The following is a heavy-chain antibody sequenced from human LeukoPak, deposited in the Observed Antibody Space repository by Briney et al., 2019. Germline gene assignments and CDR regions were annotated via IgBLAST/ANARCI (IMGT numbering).Heavy chain of an antibody. CDR3: ARDLGPVRHYYYGMDV. CDR2: IIPILGIA. CDR1: GGTFSSYA. J-gene: IGHJ6*02. Sequence: ASVKVSCKASGGTFSSYAISWVRQAPGQGLEWMGRIIPILGIANYAQKFQGRVTITADKSTSTAYMELSSLRSEDTAVYYCARDLGPVRHYYYGMDVWGQGTTVTVSS. D-gene: IGHD3-10*01. V-gene: IGHV1-69*04.